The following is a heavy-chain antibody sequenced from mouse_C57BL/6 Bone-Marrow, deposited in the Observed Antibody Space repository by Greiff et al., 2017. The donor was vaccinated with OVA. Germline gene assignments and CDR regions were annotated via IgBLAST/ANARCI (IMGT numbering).Heavy chain of an antibody. J-gene: IGHJ1*03. Sequence: EVQLQESGGGLVKPGGSLKLSCAASGFTFSSYAMSWVRQTPEKRLEWVATISDGGSYTYYPDNVKGRFTISRDNAKNNLYLQMSHLKSEDTAMYYCARGGVITTVVGNYWYFDVWGTGTTVTVSS. V-gene: IGHV5-4*01. CDR2: ISDGGSYT. CDR1: GFTFSSYA. CDR3: ARGGVITTVVGNYWYFDV. D-gene: IGHD1-1*01.